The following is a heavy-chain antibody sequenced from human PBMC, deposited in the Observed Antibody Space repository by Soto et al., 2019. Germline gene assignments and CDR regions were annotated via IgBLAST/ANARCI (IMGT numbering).Heavy chain of an antibody. D-gene: IGHD1-26*01. Sequence: QVQLVESGGGVVQPGRSLRLSCAASGFTFSSYGMHWVRQAPGKGLEWVAVISYDGSNKYYADSVKGGFTISRDNSKIRLYLQMTGLRAEDTAVYYCEVDHNYYSGSYYFHYCGRGTLVTVFS. CDR2: ISYDGSNK. V-gene: IGHV3-30*03. CDR3: EVDHNYYSGSYYFHY. J-gene: IGHJ4*02. CDR1: GFTFSSYG.